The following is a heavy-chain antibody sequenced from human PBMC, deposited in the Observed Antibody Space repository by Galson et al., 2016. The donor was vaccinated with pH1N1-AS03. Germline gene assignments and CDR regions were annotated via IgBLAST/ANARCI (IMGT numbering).Heavy chain of an antibody. V-gene: IGHV1-18*01. J-gene: IGHJ3*01. CDR3: AREGFRRRLLLPGAFDV. CDR2: ISTHNGDT. D-gene: IGHD3-22*01. Sequence: SVKVSCKVSGYTFTAYGVSWVRQAPGQGLQWMGWISTHNGDTNYAQNFHGRVTLTTDTSTSTVYLELRGLQSDDTAVYYCAREGFRRRLLLPGAFDVWGQGTMLTVSS. CDR1: GYTFTAYG.